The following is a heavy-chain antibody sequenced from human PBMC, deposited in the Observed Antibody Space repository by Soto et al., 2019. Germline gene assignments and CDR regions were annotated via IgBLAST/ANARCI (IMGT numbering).Heavy chain of an antibody. D-gene: IGHD4-4*01. Sequence: QVQLVESGGGVVQPGRSLRLSCAASGLTFSTYGMHWVRQAPGKGLEWVALISYDGSNIYSADSVKGRFTISRDNSKNTRYLQMNSLGAEDSAVYYCAKAWGNYDMYFYCSRDVWGKGTTVTVSS. CDR1: GLTFSTYG. CDR3: AKAWGNYDMYFYCSRDV. J-gene: IGHJ6*03. V-gene: IGHV3-30*18. CDR2: ISYDGSNI.